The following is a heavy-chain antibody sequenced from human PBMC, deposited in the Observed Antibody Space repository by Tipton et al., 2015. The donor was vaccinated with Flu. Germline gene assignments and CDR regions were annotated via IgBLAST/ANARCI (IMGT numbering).Heavy chain of an antibody. CDR3: ARIEGAFEAGECVSTNCYIDY. D-gene: IGHD6-13*01. CDR1: GYSISSGYS. V-gene: IGHV4-38-2*01. Sequence: GLVKPSETLSLTCAVSGYSISSGYSWGWVRQPPGKGLEWIGYIYHTAAFPNPSLKSRLTISLDSSKNQFSLNLRSVSAADTAIYYCARIEGAFEAGECVSTNCYIDYWGQGSLVTVSS. CDR2: IYHTAA. J-gene: IGHJ4*02.